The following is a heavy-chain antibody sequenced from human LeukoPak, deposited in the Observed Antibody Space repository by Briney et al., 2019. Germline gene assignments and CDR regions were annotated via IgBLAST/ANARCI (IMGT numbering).Heavy chain of an antibody. CDR3: AKIRYDFWSGPHDAFDI. J-gene: IGHJ3*02. D-gene: IGHD3-3*01. V-gene: IGHV3-23*01. CDR2: ISGSGGST. Sequence: GRSLRLSCAASGFTFSSYAMSWVRQAPGKGLEWVSAISGSGGSTYYADSVKGRFTISRDNSKNALYLQMNSLRAEDTAVYYCAKIRYDFWSGPHDAFDIWGQGTMVTVSS. CDR1: GFTFSSYA.